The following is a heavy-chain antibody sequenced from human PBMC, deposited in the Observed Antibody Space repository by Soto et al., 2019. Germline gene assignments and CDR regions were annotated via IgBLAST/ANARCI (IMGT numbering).Heavy chain of an antibody. D-gene: IGHD3-3*01. CDR1: GFSFSSYA. Sequence: GGSLRLSCAASGFSFSSYAMSWVRQAPGKGLEWVSTISGSDGKTYYADSVKGRFSISRDASKNTLYLQMNSLRADDTAVYYCARWSYLDYWGQGTRVTVSS. V-gene: IGHV3-23*01. CDR3: ARWSYLDY. CDR2: ISGSDGKT. J-gene: IGHJ4*02.